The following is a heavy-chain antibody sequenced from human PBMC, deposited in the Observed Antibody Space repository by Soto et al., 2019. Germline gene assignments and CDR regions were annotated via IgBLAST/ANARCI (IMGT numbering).Heavy chain of an antibody. CDR3: ARMREYYFDY. Sequence: ASVKVSCKASGYTFTRYTMNWVRQAPGQRLEWMGWINPDNGNTKSSQKFQDRVIITRETSASTAYMDLSSLRSEDTAVYYCARMREYYFDYWGQGTMVTVSS. V-gene: IGHV1-3*01. CDR1: GYTFTRYT. CDR2: INPDNGNT. J-gene: IGHJ4*02.